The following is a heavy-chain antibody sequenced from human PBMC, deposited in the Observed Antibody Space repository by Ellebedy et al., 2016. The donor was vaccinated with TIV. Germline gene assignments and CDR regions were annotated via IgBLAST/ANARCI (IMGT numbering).Heavy chain of an antibody. CDR3: VRDYLLRVPTMFDS. V-gene: IGHV3-53*01. J-gene: IGHJ4*02. Sequence: GESLKISCAAPGVTVSSYNMNWVRQAPGKGLEWVSVLQSGGVTHYADSVKGRFTISRDNFRSTLFLQMNSLRAEDTAVYYCVRDYLLRVPTMFDSWGQGVLVTVSS. D-gene: IGHD5-12*01. CDR1: GVTVSSYN. CDR2: LQSGGVT.